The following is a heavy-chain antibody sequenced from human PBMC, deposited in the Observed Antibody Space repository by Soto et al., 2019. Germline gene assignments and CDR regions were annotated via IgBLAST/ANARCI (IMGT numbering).Heavy chain of an antibody. CDR2: ISSSSSYI. J-gene: IGHJ4*02. Sequence: PGGSLRLSCAASGFTFSSYSMNWVRQAPGKGLEWVSSISSSSSYIYYADSVKGRFTISRDNAKNSLYLQMNSLRAEDTAVYYCARDSAYYYDSSGYVGYWGQGTLVTVSS. V-gene: IGHV3-21*01. CDR3: ARDSAYYYDSSGYVGY. D-gene: IGHD3-22*01. CDR1: GFTFSSYS.